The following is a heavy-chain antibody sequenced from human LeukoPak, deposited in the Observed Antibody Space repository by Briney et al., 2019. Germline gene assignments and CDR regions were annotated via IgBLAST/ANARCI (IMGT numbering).Heavy chain of an antibody. CDR1: GFTSSNAW. CDR3: TTDGAARPGYSGYDYFWDY. CDR2: IKSKTDGGTT. D-gene: IGHD5-12*01. V-gene: IGHV3-15*01. J-gene: IGHJ4*02. Sequence: PGGSLRLSCEASGFTSSNAWMSWVRQAPGKGLEWVGRIKSKTDGGTTDYAAPVKGRFTVSRDDSKNTLYLQMNSLKTEDTAVYYCTTDGAARPGYSGYDYFWDYWGQGTLVTVSS.